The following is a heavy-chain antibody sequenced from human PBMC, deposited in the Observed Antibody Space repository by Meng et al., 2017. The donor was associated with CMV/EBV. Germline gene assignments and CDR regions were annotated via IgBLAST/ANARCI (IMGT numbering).Heavy chain of an antibody. CDR2: IYYSGST. CDR1: GGSISSYY. D-gene: IGHD4-17*01. V-gene: IGHV4-59*01. CDR3: ARDVGGDYRNDYYYYYGMDV. Sequence: SETLSLTCTVSGGSISSYYWSWIRQPPGKGLEWIGYIYYSGSTNDNPSLKSRVTISVDTSKNQFSLKLGSVTAADTAVYYCARDVGGDYRNDYYYYYGMDVWGQGTTVTVSS. J-gene: IGHJ6*02.